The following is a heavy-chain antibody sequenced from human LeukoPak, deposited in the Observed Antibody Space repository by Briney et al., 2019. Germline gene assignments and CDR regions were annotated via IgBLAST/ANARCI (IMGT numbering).Heavy chain of an antibody. CDR1: GGSISSFY. Sequence: SETLSLTCTVSGGSISSFYWSWIRQPPGKGLEWIGYIYTSGNTDYNPSLKSRVTISVDTSKDQFSLRLSSVTAADTAVYYCARHGHYYFDYWGQGTLVTVSS. J-gene: IGHJ4*02. V-gene: IGHV4-4*09. D-gene: IGHD3/OR15-3a*01. CDR2: IYTSGNT. CDR3: ARHGHYYFDY.